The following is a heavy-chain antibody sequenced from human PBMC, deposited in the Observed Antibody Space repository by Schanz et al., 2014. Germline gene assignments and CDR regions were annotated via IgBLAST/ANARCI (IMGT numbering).Heavy chain of an antibody. D-gene: IGHD5-18*01. Sequence: EVQLVESGGGLVQPGGSLRLSCAASGFTFSSYSMNWVRQAPGKGLEWVSAISASGGTTYYADSVKGRFTISRDNSKNTLYLQMNSLRPEDTAVYYCVRVSFADPRLYRGMDRDIDYWGQGTLVTVSS. J-gene: IGHJ4*02. CDR3: VRVSFADPRLYRGMDRDIDY. CDR1: GFTFSSYS. V-gene: IGHV3-23*04. CDR2: ISASGGTT.